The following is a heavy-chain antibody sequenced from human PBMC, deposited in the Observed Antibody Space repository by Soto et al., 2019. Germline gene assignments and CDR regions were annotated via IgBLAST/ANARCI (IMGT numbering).Heavy chain of an antibody. CDR1: GFPFSSRA. Sequence: EVQLLESGGGLVQPGGSLRLSCAASGFPFSSRAMSWVRQAPGKGLEWVSGISGSGTITYYADSVKGPFTISRDTSKNTRYLHMNSLRADDTAVYYCAEWARYCSGADCRAWGQGTLVTVSS. CDR3: AEWARYCSGADCRA. J-gene: IGHJ5*02. V-gene: IGHV3-23*01. D-gene: IGHD2-15*01. CDR2: ISGSGTIT.